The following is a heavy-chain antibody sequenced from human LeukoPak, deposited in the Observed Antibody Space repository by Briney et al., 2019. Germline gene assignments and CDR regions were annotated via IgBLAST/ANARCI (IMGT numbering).Heavy chain of an antibody. CDR3: ARKVGATKDFDY. CDR2: IYYSGST. V-gene: IGHV4-59*01. CDR1: GGSISSYY. D-gene: IGHD1-26*01. J-gene: IGHJ4*02. Sequence: KNSETLSLTCTVSGGSISSYYWSWIRQPPGKGLEWIGYIYYSGSTNYNPSFKSRVTISVDTSKNQFSLKLSSVTAADTAVYYCARKVGATKDFDYWGQGTLVTVSS.